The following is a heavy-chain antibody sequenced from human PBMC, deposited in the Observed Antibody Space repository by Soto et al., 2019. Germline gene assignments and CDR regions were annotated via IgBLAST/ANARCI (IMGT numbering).Heavy chain of an antibody. CDR1: GGSVNFNY. CDR2: LYSVGET. CDR3: ARVRDATNYIDY. J-gene: IGHJ4*02. Sequence: EVVLVQSGGGLIHPGGSLRLSCAVSGGSVNFNYMSWVRQSPGRGLEWVAFLYSVGETYYGDAVKGRFTISRDDVKNTLYLQMNNPKAEDSALYYCARVRDATNYIDYWGQGTLVTVSS. V-gene: IGHV3-53*01. D-gene: IGHD2-2*01.